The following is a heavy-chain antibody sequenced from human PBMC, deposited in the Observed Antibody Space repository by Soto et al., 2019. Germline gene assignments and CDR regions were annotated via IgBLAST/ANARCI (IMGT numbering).Heavy chain of an antibody. D-gene: IGHD6-13*01. CDR1: GFTFSDYY. J-gene: IGHJ4*02. CDR3: ARPADYSSSWYEY. Sequence: QVQLVESGGGLVKPGGSLRLSCAASGFTFSDYYMSWIRQAPGKGLEWVSYISSSSSYTNYADSVKGRFTISRDNAKNSLYLQMNSLRAEDTAVYYCARPADYSSSWYEYWGQGTLVTVSS. V-gene: IGHV3-11*05. CDR2: ISSSSSYT.